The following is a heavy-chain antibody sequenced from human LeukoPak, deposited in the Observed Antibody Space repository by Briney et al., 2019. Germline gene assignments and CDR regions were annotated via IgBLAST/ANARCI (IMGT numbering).Heavy chain of an antibody. J-gene: IGHJ3*02. D-gene: IGHD5-18*01. V-gene: IGHV3-9*01. CDR1: GFTFDDYA. CDR2: ISWNSGSI. Sequence: PGGSLRLSCAASGFTFDDYAMHWVRQAPGKGLEWVSGISWNSGSIGYADSVKGRFTIPRDNAKNSLYLQMNSLRAEDTALYYCAKDMESSILGSYGYLAFDIWGQGTMVTVSS. CDR3: AKDMESSILGSYGYLAFDI.